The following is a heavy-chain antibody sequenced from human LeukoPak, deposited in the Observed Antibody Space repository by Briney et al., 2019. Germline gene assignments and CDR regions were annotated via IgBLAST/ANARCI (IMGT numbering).Heavy chain of an antibody. CDR2: INPNSGGT. CDR3: ARDPENYYDSSGLRY. Sequence: GASVKVSCKXSGYTFTGYYMHWVRQAPGQGLEGMGRINPNSGGTNYAQKFQGRVTMTRDTSISTAYMELSRLRSDDTAVYYCARDPENYYDSSGLRYWGQGTLVTVSS. J-gene: IGHJ4*02. V-gene: IGHV1-2*06. D-gene: IGHD3-22*01. CDR1: GYTFTGYY.